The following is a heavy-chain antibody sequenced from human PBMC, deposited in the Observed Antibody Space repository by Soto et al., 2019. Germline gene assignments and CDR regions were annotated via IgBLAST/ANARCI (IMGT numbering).Heavy chain of an antibody. J-gene: IGHJ6*02. CDR3: ARRRYCGYDCYHKHYYGMDV. V-gene: IGHV1-69*08. Sequence: QVQLVQSGAEVKKPGSSVRISCRSSGNTFSSYIVNWLRLAPGRGLESMGRVIPVLTTTDYAQNFRGRVTISADRSTNTVYLDLSSLRSDDTAVYYCARRRYCGYDCYHKHYYGMDVWGQGSLVTVAS. CDR1: GNTFSSYI. D-gene: IGHD2-21*02. CDR2: VIPVLTTT.